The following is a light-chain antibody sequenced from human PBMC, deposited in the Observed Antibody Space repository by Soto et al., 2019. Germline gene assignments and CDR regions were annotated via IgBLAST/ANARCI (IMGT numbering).Light chain of an antibody. Sequence: DIQMTQSPSSLSASVGDRVTITCRASQDISVYLAWYQQKPGKVPKLLIYRASTLQSGVPSRFSGSGSGTDFTLTISSLQPEDVATYYCQKFNTAPLTFGQGTRLEMK. CDR3: QKFNTAPLT. CDR1: QDISVY. V-gene: IGKV1-27*01. J-gene: IGKJ5*01. CDR2: RAS.